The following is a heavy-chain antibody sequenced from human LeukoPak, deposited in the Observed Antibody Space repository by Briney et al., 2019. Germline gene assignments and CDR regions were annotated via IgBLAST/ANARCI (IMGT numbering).Heavy chain of an antibody. CDR1: GFTFSSYS. V-gene: IGHV3-21*01. CDR2: ISSSSSYI. J-gene: IGHJ6*02. D-gene: IGHD3-22*01. Sequence: GGSLRLSCAASGFTFSSYSMNWVRQAPGKGLEWVSSISSSSSYIYYADSVKGRFTISRDNSKNTLYLQMNSLRAEDTAGYYCARDLWDYYDSSGYYYYYGMDVWGQGTTVTVSS. CDR3: ARDLWDYYDSSGYYYYYGMDV.